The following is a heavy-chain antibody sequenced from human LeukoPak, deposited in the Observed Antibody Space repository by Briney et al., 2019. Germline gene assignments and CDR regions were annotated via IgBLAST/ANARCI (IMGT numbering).Heavy chain of an antibody. J-gene: IGHJ6*03. CDR2: LTPNNGDT. CDR3: ATSLGYYSFGSYYYYMDV. Sequence: GASVKVSCKTSGYTFTHYYVHWVRQAPGQGFEWMGWLTPNNGDTKFGQQFQGRVAMTSDTSNSTAYMELRSLRSDDTAVYYCATSLGYYSFGSYYYYMDVWGKGTTVTVSS. D-gene: IGHD3-22*01. CDR1: GYTFTHYY. V-gene: IGHV1-2*02.